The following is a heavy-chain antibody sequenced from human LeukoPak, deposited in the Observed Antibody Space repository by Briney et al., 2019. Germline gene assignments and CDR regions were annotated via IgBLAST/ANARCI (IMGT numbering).Heavy chain of an antibody. V-gene: IGHV3-33*05. CDR2: ISDDRSNE. J-gene: IGHJ4*02. CDR3: ARDRSTFLFDH. CDR1: GFPFSSYG. Sequence: PGGSLRLSCAASGFPFSSYGMHWVRQAPGKGLEWVAVISDDRSNEYYADSVKGRFTISRDDSKNTLYLQMDSLRAEDTAVYYCARDRSTFLFDHWGQGTLVTVSS. D-gene: IGHD2-21*01.